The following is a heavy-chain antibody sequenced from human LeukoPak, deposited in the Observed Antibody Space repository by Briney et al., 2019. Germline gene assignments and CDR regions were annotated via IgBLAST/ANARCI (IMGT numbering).Heavy chain of an antibody. D-gene: IGHD1-14*01. V-gene: IGHV3-7*01. Sequence: GGSLRLSCAASGFTFTKYWMTWVRQAPGKGLEWVGNIKQDGSDKNYMDSVKGRFTISRDNTKNSVYLQMSSLRAEDTAVYYCAREVWGPEYWGQGTLVTDSS. CDR1: GFTFTKYW. CDR2: IKQDGSDK. CDR3: AREVWGPEY. J-gene: IGHJ4*02.